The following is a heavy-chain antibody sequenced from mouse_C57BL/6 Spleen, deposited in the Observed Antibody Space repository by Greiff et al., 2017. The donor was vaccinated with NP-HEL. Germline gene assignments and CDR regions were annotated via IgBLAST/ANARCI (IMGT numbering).Heavy chain of an antibody. Sequence: EVKLMESGGGLVQPGGSLKLSCAASGFTFSDYGMAWVRQAPRKGPEWVAFISNLAYSIYYADTVTGRFTISRENAKNTLYLEMSSLRSEDTAMYYCARGGRNYAMDYWGQGTSVTVSS. J-gene: IGHJ4*01. D-gene: IGHD3-3*01. CDR3: ARGGRNYAMDY. CDR1: GFTFSDYG. V-gene: IGHV5-15*01. CDR2: ISNLAYSI.